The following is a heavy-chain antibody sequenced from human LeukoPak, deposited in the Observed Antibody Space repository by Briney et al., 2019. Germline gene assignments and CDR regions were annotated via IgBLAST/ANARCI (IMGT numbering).Heavy chain of an antibody. CDR2: INHSGST. Sequence: PSETLSLTCAVYGGSFSGYYWSWIRQPPGKGLEWIGEINHSGSTNYNPSLKSRVTISVDTSKNQFSLKLSSVTAADTAVYYCARRPATGAASYYMDVWGKGTTVTISS. CDR3: ARRPATGAASYYMDV. CDR1: GGSFSGYY. V-gene: IGHV4-34*01. J-gene: IGHJ6*03. D-gene: IGHD6-25*01.